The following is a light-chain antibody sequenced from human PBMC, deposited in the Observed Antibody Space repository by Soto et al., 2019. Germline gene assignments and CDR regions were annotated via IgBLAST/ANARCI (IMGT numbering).Light chain of an antibody. J-gene: IGKJ1*01. CDR1: QSINSN. Sequence: EIVMTQSPATLSVSPGERPTLSCRASQSINSNVAWYQQKPGQAPRLLFYGASNRATGIPDRFSGSGSGTDFTLTISRLEPEDFAVYYCQQYGSSGTFGQGTKVDIK. CDR3: QQYGSSGT. V-gene: IGKV3-20*01. CDR2: GAS.